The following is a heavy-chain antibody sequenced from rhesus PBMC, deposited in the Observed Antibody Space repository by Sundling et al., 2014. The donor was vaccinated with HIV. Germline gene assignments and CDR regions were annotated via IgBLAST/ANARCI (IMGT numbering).Heavy chain of an antibody. D-gene: IGHD6-25*01. J-gene: IGHJ4*01. Sequence: QVQLVQSGAEVKKPGTSVRLSCKASGYTFTRHYINWVRQAPGQVLEWMGWINPNNDNTGYAQKFQGRVTMTRDTSTTIVYMDLSSLRSEDTAVYYCARSGRQLGNFDYWGQGVLVTVSS. V-gene: IGHV1-200*01. CDR3: ARSGRQLGNFDY. CDR1: GYTFTRHY. CDR2: INPNNDNT.